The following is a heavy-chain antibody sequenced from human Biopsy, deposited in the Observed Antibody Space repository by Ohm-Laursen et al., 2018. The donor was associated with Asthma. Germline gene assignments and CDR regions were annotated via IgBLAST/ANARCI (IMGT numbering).Heavy chain of an antibody. V-gene: IGHV7-4-1*02. Sequence: AASVKVSCKASGYTFTSYVMNWVRQAPGQGLEWMGWINTNTGNPTYAQGFAGRFVFSLDTSVSTAYLQISSLKAEDTAVYYCARDQSPRIVVVSADTDTVDNWFDPWGQGTLVTVSS. CDR1: GYTFTSYV. CDR3: ARDQSPRIVVVSADTDTVDNWFDP. D-gene: IGHD2-2*01. J-gene: IGHJ5*02. CDR2: INTNTGNP.